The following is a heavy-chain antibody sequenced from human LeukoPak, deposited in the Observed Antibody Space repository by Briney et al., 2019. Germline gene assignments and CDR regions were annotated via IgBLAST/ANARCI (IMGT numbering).Heavy chain of an antibody. V-gene: IGHV1-69*01. J-gene: IGHJ4*02. CDR3: ARGGLPRSDIVVVPADLLN. Sequence: EASVKVSCMACGGTFSRYSISWVRPAPGQGLEWMGGIIPIFGTANYAQQFQGTVPITADDSTSTASMDLSRLRSEDTAVYYCARGGLPRSDIVVVPADLLNWGQGTLVTVSS. CDR2: IIPIFGTA. CDR1: GGTFSRYS. D-gene: IGHD2-2*01.